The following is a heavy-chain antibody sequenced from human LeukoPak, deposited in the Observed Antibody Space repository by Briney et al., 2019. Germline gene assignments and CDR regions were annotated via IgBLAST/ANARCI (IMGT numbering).Heavy chain of an antibody. Sequence: PGGSLRLSCAASGFTFSNAWMSWVRQAPGKGLEWVGRIKSKTDGGTTDYAAPVKGRFTISRDDSKNTLYLQMNSLKTEDTAVYYCTTDDPNIGVCGGSCYCFGTWGQGTLVTVSS. J-gene: IGHJ5*02. CDR3: TTDDPNIGVCGGSCYCFGT. D-gene: IGHD2-15*01. CDR2: IKSKTDGGTT. CDR1: GFTFSNAW. V-gene: IGHV3-15*01.